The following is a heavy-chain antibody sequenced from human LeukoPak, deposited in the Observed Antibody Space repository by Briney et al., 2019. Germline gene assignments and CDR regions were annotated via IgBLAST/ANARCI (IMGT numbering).Heavy chain of an antibody. Sequence: ASETLSLTCTVSGASISSYYWSWIRQPPGQGLDWIGYISDSGSTNYNPSLESRVTMSVDTSKNQFSLKLTSVTAADTAVYYCASHVESLGAGFPFDHWGQGTLVTVSS. J-gene: IGHJ4*02. D-gene: IGHD3-16*01. CDR3: ASHVESLGAGFPFDH. V-gene: IGHV4-59*08. CDR1: GASISSYY. CDR2: ISDSGST.